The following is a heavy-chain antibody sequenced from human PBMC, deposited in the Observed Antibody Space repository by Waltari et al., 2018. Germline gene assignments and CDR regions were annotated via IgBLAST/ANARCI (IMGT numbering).Heavy chain of an antibody. CDR3: ASGSSVQTEDY. J-gene: IGHJ4*02. D-gene: IGHD3-22*01. CDR1: GGSFSGYY. Sequence: QVQLQQWDAGLLKPSETLSLTCAVYGGSFSGYYWSWIRQPPGKGLEWIGEINHSGSTNYNPSLKSRVTISVDTSKNQFSLKLSSVTAADTAVYYCASGSSVQTEDYWGQGTLVTVSS. CDR2: INHSGST. V-gene: IGHV4-34*01.